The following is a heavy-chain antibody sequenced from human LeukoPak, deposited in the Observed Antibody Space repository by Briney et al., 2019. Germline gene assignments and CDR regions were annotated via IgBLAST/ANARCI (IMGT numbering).Heavy chain of an antibody. D-gene: IGHD3-22*01. V-gene: IGHV3-23*01. CDR2: ISGSGGGT. Sequence: PGGTLRLSCAASGFTFSSFGMSWVRQAPGKGLEWVSAISGSGGGTYYADSVKGQFTISRDNSKNTLYLQMNSLRAEDTAVYYCAKVQVGSSGYYPTSWFDPWGQGTLVTVSS. J-gene: IGHJ5*02. CDR3: AKVQVGSSGYYPTSWFDP. CDR1: GFTFSSFG.